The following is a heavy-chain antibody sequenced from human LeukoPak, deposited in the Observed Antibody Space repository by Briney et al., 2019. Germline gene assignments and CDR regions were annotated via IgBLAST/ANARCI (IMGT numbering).Heavy chain of an antibody. CDR3: ARVGITGTGNWFDP. V-gene: IGHV1-2*02. J-gene: IGHJ5*02. D-gene: IGHD1/OR15-1a*01. Sequence: YYMHXXRQAPGQGLEGMGWINPNSGGTTYAQKLQGRVTMTRDTAISTAYMELSRLRSDDTAVYYCARVGITGTGNWFDPWGQGTLVTVSS. CDR1: YY. CDR2: INPNSGGT.